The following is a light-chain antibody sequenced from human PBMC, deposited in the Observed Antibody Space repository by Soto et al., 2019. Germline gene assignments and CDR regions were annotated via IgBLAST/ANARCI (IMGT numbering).Light chain of an antibody. CDR1: QNINTW. V-gene: IGKV1-5*01. CDR2: DAS. J-gene: IGKJ2*01. CDR3: QQYNSYWYT. Sequence: DIQMTQSPSTLSASVGDRVIITCRASQNINTWLDWYQQKPGKAPNLLIYDASTLQSGVPLRFSGSGSGTECTLTSSSLQPDDFATYYCQQYNSYWYTFGQGTRLEIK.